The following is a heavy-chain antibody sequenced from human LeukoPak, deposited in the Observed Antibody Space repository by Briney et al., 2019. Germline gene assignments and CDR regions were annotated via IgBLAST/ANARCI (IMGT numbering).Heavy chain of an antibody. V-gene: IGHV4-59*01. CDR3: ARAPGNYDFWSGYLPPDRYFDY. CDR2: IYYSGST. D-gene: IGHD3-3*01. Sequence: SETLSLTCTVSGGSISSYYWSWIRQPPGKGLGWIGYIYYSGSTNYNPSLKSRVTISVDTSKNQFSLKLSSVTAADTAVYYCARAPGNYDFWSGYLPPDRYFDYWGQGTLVTVSS. CDR1: GGSISSYY. J-gene: IGHJ4*02.